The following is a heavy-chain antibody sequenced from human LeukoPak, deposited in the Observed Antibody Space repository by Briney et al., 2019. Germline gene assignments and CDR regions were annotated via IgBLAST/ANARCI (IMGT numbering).Heavy chain of an antibody. CDR3: AKDLGIAVAAFDY. D-gene: IGHD6-19*01. Sequence: GGSLRLSCAASGFTFNSYAMSWVRQAPGKGLEWVSAISGSGGSTYYADSVKGRFTISRDNSKNTLYLQMNSLRAEDTAVYYCAKDLGIAVAAFDYWGQGTLVTVSS. J-gene: IGHJ4*02. CDR2: ISGSGGST. CDR1: GFTFNSYA. V-gene: IGHV3-23*01.